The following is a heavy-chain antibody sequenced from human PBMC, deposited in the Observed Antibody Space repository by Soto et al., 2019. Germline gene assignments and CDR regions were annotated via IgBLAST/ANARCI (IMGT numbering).Heavy chain of an antibody. CDR2: ISSSGSTI. J-gene: IGHJ6*02. D-gene: IGHD2-2*01. Sequence: NPGGSLRLSCAASGFTFSDYYMTWIRQAPGKGLEWVSYISSSGSTIYYADSVKGRFTISRDNAKNSLYLQMNSLRAEDTAVYYCARGLDMPYYYYGVDVWGLGTTVTVSS. V-gene: IGHV3-11*01. CDR3: ARGLDMPYYYYGVDV. CDR1: GFTFSDYY.